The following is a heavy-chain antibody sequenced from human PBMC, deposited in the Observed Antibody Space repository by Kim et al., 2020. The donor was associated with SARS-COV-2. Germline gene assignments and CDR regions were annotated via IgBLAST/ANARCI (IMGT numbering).Heavy chain of an antibody. D-gene: IGHD3-16*01. CDR1: GGSISSGGYY. CDR3: ARDHYDYVWGSFDAFDI. V-gene: IGHV4-31*03. Sequence: SETLSLTCTVSGGSISSGGYYWSWIRQHPGKGLEWIGYIYYSGSTYYNPSLKSRVTISVDTSKNQFSLKLSSVTAADTAVYYCARDHYDYVWGSFDAFDIWGQGTMVTVSS. CDR2: IYYSGST. J-gene: IGHJ3*02.